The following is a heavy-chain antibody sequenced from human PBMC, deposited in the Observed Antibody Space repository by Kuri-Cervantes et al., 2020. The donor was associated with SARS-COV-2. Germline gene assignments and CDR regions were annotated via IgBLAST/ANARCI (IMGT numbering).Heavy chain of an antibody. V-gene: IGHV4-34*01. D-gene: IGHD4-23*01. J-gene: IGHJ4*02. CDR3: ARHFYGGNAIFQY. CDR1: GGSFSDYY. Sequence: SETLSLTCGVYGGSFSDYYWTWIRQPPMKGLEWIGEINHTGSATYNPSLKSRVTISVDTSKNLFSLKLSSVTAADTAVYYCARHFYGGNAIFQYWGQGTLVTVSS. CDR2: INHTGSA.